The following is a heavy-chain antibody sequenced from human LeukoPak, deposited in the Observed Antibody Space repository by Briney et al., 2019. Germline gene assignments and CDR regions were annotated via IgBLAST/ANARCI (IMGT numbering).Heavy chain of an antibody. V-gene: IGHV4-30-4*08. D-gene: IGHD2-2*02. Sequence: SQTLSLTCSVSGGSITSGDYYWSWIRQPPGKGLEWIGYIYYSGSTYYNPSLKSRLTMSVDTSKNQFSLKLSSVTAADTAVYYCASQYCSSTSCYIYDYWGQGTLVTVSS. CDR1: GGSITSGDYY. CDR2: IYYSGST. J-gene: IGHJ4*02. CDR3: ASQYCSSTSCYIYDY.